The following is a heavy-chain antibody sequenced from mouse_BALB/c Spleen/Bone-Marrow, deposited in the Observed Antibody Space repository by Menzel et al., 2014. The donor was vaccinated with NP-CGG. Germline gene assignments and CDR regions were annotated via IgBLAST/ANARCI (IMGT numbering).Heavy chain of an antibody. V-gene: IGHV5-6-5*01. Sequence: EVNVVKSGGGLVKPGGSLKLSCAASGFTFSTYAMSWVRQTPEKRLEWVASIYSGGSTYYPDSVKGRFTISRDNARNILYLQMNSLRSEDTAMYYCARRYYGYWYFDVWGAGTTVTVSS. D-gene: IGHD1-1*01. CDR2: IYSGGST. J-gene: IGHJ1*01. CDR1: GFTFSTYA. CDR3: ARRYYGYWYFDV.